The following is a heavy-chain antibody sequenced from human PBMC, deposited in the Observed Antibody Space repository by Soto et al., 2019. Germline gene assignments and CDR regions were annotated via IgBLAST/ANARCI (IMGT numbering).Heavy chain of an antibody. Sequence: GGSLRLSCVASGFTFSDYYMSWFRQAPGKGLEWIAYISNTGNTIYYADSVKGRFTISRDDANNSLLLQMNGLRADDTAVYYCAIGTTGFLKGGWFDPWGQGTLVTVSS. CDR1: GFTFSDYY. V-gene: IGHV3-11*01. CDR3: AIGTTGFLKGGWFDP. J-gene: IGHJ5*02. D-gene: IGHD1-1*01. CDR2: ISNTGNTI.